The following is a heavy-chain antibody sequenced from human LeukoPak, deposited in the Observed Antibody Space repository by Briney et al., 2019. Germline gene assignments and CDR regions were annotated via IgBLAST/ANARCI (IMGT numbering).Heavy chain of an antibody. Sequence: QSGGSLRLSCAASGFTFSSYGMHWVRQAPGKGLEWVTFIRYDGSDKYYADSVKGRFTISRDNSKNTLYLQMNSLRVEDTAVYYCAKAPIVGATPGVCEYWGQGTLVTVSS. D-gene: IGHD1-26*01. J-gene: IGHJ4*02. CDR1: GFTFSSYG. V-gene: IGHV3-30*02. CDR2: IRYDGSDK. CDR3: AKAPIVGATPGVCEY.